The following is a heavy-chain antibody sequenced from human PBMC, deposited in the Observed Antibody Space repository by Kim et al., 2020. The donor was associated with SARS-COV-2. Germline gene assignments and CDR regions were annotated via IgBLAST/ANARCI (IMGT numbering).Heavy chain of an antibody. CDR2: IWYDGSNK. J-gene: IGHJ6*02. D-gene: IGHD5-12*01. V-gene: IGHV3-33*08. CDR3: AREQYGYSGYGRMLGYYYYGMDV. Sequence: GGSLRLSCAASGFTFSSYGMHWVRQAPGKGLEWVAVIWYDGSNKYYADSVKGRFTISRDNSKNTLYLQMNSLRAEDTAVYYCAREQYGYSGYGRMLGYYYYGMDVWGQGTTVTVSS. CDR1: GFTFSSYG.